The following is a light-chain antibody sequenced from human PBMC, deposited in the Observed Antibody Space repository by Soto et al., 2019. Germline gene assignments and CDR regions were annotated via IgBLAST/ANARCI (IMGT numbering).Light chain of an antibody. CDR1: QSISSW. CDR3: QQYNSYSPT. CDR2: KAS. V-gene: IGKV1-5*03. Sequence: DIQMTQSLSTLSASVGDRVTITCRASQSISSWLAWYQQKAGKAPNLLIYKASRLESGVPSRFSGSGSETEFTLTISGLQPGDSATYYCQQYNSYSPTFGQGTKVDIK. J-gene: IGKJ1*01.